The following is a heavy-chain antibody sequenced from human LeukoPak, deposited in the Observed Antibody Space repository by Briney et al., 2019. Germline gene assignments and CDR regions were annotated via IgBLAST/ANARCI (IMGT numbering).Heavy chain of an antibody. V-gene: IGHV1-2*02. J-gene: IGHJ4*02. CDR3: ARDRYFFGSGSYYNEESLNYFDY. CDR2: INPNTGGT. Sequence: GASVKVSCKASGYTFTSYGISWVRQAPGQGLEWMGWINPNTGGTNYEQKFQGRVTMTRDTSISTAYMDLSRLRSDDTAVYYCARDRYFFGSGSYYNEESLNYFDYWGQGTLVTVSS. D-gene: IGHD3-10*01. CDR1: GYTFTSYG.